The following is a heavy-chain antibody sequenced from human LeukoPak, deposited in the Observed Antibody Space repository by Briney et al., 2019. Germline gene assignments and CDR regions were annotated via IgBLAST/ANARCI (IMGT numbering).Heavy chain of an antibody. D-gene: IGHD5-12*01. CDR2: INPNSGGT. Sequence: SVKVSCKASGYTFTGYYMHWVRQAPGQGLEWMGRINPNSGGTNYAQKLQGRVTMTTETSTSTAYMELRSLRSDDTAVYYCARALSRGYSGYDYGLGYWGQGTLVTVSS. CDR3: ARALSRGYSGYDYGLGY. V-gene: IGHV1-2*06. J-gene: IGHJ4*02. CDR1: GYTFTGYY.